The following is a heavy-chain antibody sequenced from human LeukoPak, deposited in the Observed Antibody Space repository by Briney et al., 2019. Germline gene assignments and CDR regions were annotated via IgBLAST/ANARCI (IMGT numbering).Heavy chain of an antibody. D-gene: IGHD1-26*01. J-gene: IGHJ3*01. Sequence: SVKVSCKTSGDTFNSYAFSWVRQAPGQGLEWMGGIIPIFGPPNIAQKFQGRVTITAAESTSTVYMELSSLTSEDTAIYFCARDRSSGTFDSFGVWGQGTMVYVSS. CDR3: ARDRSSGTFDSFGV. CDR1: GDTFNSYA. V-gene: IGHV1-69*13. CDR2: IIPIFGPP.